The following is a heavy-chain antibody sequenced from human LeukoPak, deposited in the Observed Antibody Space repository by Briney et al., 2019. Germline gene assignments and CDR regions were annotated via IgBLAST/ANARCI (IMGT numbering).Heavy chain of an antibody. J-gene: IGHJ5*02. D-gene: IGHD4-23*01. V-gene: IGHV4-34*01. CDR3: ARPSLSDYGGPFDP. CDR2: INHSGST. CDR1: GGSISSYY. Sequence: SETLSLTCTVSGGSISSYYWSWIRQPPGKGLEWIGEINHSGSTNYNPSLKNRVTISVDTSKNQFSLKLSSVTAADTAVYYCARPSLSDYGGPFDPWGQGTLVTVSP.